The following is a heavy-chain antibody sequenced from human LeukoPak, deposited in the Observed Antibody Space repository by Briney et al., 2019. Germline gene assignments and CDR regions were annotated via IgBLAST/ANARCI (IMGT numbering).Heavy chain of an antibody. Sequence: GASVKASCKASGYTFTSYYMHWVRQAPGQGLEWMGIINPSGGSTSYAQKFQGRVTMTRDTSTSTVYMELSSLRSEDTAVYYCATGGDDILTGYSPFDYWGQGTLVTVSS. V-gene: IGHV1-46*03. CDR2: INPSGGST. CDR1: GYTFTSYY. J-gene: IGHJ4*02. CDR3: ATGGDDILTGYSPFDY. D-gene: IGHD3-9*01.